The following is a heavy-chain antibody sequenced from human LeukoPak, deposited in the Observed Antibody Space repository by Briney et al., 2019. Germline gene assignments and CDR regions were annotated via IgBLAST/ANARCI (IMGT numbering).Heavy chain of an antibody. CDR2: INHSGRT. Sequence: SETLSLTCVVYGGSFSGYYWSWIRQPPGKGLEWIGEINHSGRTNFNPSLKSRVTMSVDTSKNQFSLKLSSVTAADTAVYYCAREQYYYGSGSYDNWFDPWGQGTLVTVSS. V-gene: IGHV4-34*10. D-gene: IGHD3-10*01. CDR3: AREQYYYGSGSYDNWFDP. CDR1: GGSFSGYY. J-gene: IGHJ5*02.